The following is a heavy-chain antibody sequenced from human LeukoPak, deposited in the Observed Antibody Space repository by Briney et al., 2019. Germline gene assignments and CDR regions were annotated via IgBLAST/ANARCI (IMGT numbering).Heavy chain of an antibody. Sequence: GGSLRLSCAASRFSFGSYGMYWVRQAPGKGLEWVALISYDGSNKHYADSVKGRFTISRDNSKNTLYLQMNSLRAEDTAVYYCATGYSDSLRSPLDSWGQGTLVTVSS. J-gene: IGHJ5*01. CDR1: RFSFGSYG. V-gene: IGHV3-30*03. CDR2: ISYDGSNK. D-gene: IGHD3-22*01. CDR3: ATGYSDSLRSPLDS.